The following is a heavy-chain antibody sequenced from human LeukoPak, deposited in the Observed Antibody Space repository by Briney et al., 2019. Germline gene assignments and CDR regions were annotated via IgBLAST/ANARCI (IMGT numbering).Heavy chain of an antibody. V-gene: IGHV3-74*01. J-gene: IGHJ5*02. D-gene: IGHD6-13*01. CDR3: ARGYYSSSWYSGWFDP. CDR2: INSDGSST. CDR1: GFTFSSYW. Sequence: PGGSLRLSCAASGFTFSSYWMHWVRQAPGKGLVWVSRINSDGSSTSYADSVRGRFTISRDNAKNTLYLQMNSLRAEDTAVYYCARGYYSSSWYSGWFDPWGQGTLVTVSS.